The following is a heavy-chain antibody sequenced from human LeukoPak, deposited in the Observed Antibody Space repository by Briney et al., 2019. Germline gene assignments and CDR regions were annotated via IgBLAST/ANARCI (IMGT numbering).Heavy chain of an antibody. Sequence: SETLSLTCTVSGGSISSYYWSWIRQPPGKGLEWIGYIYYSGSTNYNPSLKNRVTISVDTSKNQFSLKLSSVTAADTAVYYCARGGSGSYYNGRWFDPWGQGTLVTVSS. J-gene: IGHJ5*02. CDR2: IYYSGST. D-gene: IGHD3-10*01. CDR1: GGSISSYY. CDR3: ARGGSGSYYNGRWFDP. V-gene: IGHV4-59*01.